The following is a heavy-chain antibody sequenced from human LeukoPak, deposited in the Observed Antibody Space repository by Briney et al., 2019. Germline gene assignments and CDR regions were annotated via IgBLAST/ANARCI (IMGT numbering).Heavy chain of an antibody. D-gene: IGHD2-21*02. V-gene: IGHV3-53*01. CDR1: GFTVSSNY. Sequence: GGSLRLSCAASGFTVSSNYMSWLRQAPGKGLEWVSVIYSGGSTYYADSVKGRFTISRDNSKDTLYLQMNSLRAEDTAVYYCARDACGGDCYIDYWGQGTLVTVSS. CDR2: IYSGGST. J-gene: IGHJ4*02. CDR3: ARDACGGDCYIDY.